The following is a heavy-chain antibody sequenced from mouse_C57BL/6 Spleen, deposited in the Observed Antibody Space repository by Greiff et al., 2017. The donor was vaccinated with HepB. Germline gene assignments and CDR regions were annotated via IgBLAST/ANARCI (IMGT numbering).Heavy chain of an antibody. CDR3: AAHYDYDGYFDV. D-gene: IGHD2-4*01. V-gene: IGHV1-80*01. Sequence: VQVVESGAELVKPGASVKISCKASGYAFSSYWMNWVKQRPGKGLEWIGQIYPGDGDTNYNGKFKGKATLTADKSSSTAYMQLSSLTSEDSAVYFCAAHYDYDGYFDVWGTGTTVTVSS. CDR2: IYPGDGDT. J-gene: IGHJ1*03. CDR1: GYAFSSYW.